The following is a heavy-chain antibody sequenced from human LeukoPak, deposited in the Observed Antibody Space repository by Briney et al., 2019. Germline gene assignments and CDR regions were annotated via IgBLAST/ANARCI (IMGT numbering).Heavy chain of an antibody. Sequence: PSETLSLTCTVSGGSISSSSYYWGWIRQPPGKGLEWIGSIYYGGSTYYNPSLKSRVTISVDTSKNQFSLKLSSVTAADTAVYYCARGIGGAVSAWFDPWGQGTLVTVSS. CDR2: IYYGGST. D-gene: IGHD2-15*01. CDR1: GGSISSSSYY. J-gene: IGHJ5*02. V-gene: IGHV4-39*01. CDR3: ARGIGGAVSAWFDP.